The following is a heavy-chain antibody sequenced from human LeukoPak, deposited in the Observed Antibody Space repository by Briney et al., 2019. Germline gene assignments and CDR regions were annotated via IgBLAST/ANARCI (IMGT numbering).Heavy chain of an antibody. CDR2: IYYSGST. D-gene: IGHD5-24*01. Sequence: SETLSLTCTVSGGSISSSGYYWGWIRQPPGKGLDWIGSIYYSGSTYYNPSLKSRVTISVDTSKNQFSLKLSSVTAADTAVYYCAREEDGYKYGRLSGMDVWGQGTTVTVSS. J-gene: IGHJ6*02. CDR1: GGSISSSGYY. V-gene: IGHV4-39*07. CDR3: AREEDGYKYGRLSGMDV.